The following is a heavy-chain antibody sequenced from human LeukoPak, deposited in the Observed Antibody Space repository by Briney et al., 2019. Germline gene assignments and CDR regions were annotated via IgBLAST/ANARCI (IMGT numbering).Heavy chain of an antibody. CDR2: IYTSGST. D-gene: IGHD4-17*01. J-gene: IGHJ4*02. CDR3: ARKAVTGANFDY. Sequence: SETLSLTCTVSGVSISSYYWSWIRQPAGKGLEWIGRIYTSGSTNYNPSLKSRVTMSVDTSKNQFSLKLSSVTAADTAVYYCARKAVTGANFDYWGQGTLVTVSS. V-gene: IGHV4-4*07. CDR1: GVSISSYY.